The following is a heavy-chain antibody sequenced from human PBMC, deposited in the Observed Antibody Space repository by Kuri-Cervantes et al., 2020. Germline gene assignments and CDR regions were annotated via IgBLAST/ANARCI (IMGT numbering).Heavy chain of an antibody. J-gene: IGHJ3*02. V-gene: IGHV4-30-4*02. CDR1: GGSISSGDYY. D-gene: IGHD3-10*01. CDR2: IYYSGST. Sequence: SETLSLTCTVSGGSISSGDYYWSWIRQPPGKGLEWIGYIYYSGSTYYNPSLKSRVTISVDTSKNQFSLKLSSVTAADTAVYYCARDGDLDAFDIWGQGTMVTVSS. CDR3: ARDGDLDAFDI.